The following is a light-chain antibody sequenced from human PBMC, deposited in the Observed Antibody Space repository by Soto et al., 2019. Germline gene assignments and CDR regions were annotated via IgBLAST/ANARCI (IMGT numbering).Light chain of an antibody. CDR3: AAWDDSLNGPL. Sequence: QSVLTQPPSASETPGQRVTISCSGSNSNIGSNTVNWYQQLPGMAPKLLIYSNNQRPSGVPDRFSGSKSGTSASLAISGLQSEDEADYYCAAWDDSLNGPLFGGGTQLTVL. J-gene: IGLJ7*01. CDR1: NSNIGSNT. V-gene: IGLV1-44*01. CDR2: SNN.